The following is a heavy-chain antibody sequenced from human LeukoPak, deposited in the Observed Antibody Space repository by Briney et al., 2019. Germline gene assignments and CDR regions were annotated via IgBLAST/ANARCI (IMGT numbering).Heavy chain of an antibody. Sequence: SETLSLTCTVSGGSISSGSYYWSWIRQPAGKGLEWIGRIYTSGSTNYNPSLKSRVTISVDTSKNQFSLKLSSVTAADTAVYYCARDQSYGDYPDYWGQGTLVTVSS. CDR3: ARDQSYGDYPDY. CDR2: IYTSGST. J-gene: IGHJ4*02. CDR1: GGSISSGSYY. D-gene: IGHD4-17*01. V-gene: IGHV4-61*02.